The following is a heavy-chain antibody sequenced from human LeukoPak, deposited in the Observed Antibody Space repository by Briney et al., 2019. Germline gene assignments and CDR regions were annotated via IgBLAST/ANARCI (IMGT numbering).Heavy chain of an antibody. Sequence: SETLSLTCTVSGGSTSRYYWSWIRQPPGKRLEWLGYIYYSGSTTYNPSLKGRLTMSVDTSKNQISLKLISLTAADTAVYYCARLPGIAAVWGQGTLVTVSS. D-gene: IGHD6-13*01. CDR3: ARLPGIAAV. CDR2: IYYSGST. V-gene: IGHV4-59*08. CDR1: GGSTSRYY. J-gene: IGHJ4*02.